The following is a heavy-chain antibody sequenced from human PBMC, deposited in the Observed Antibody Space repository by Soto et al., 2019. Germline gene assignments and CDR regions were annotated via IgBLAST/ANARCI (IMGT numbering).Heavy chain of an antibody. Sequence: SETLSLTCSASGGSITRSSHFWGWVRQPPGKGLEWIGTIYFTGNTYYTPSLKSRLTMSIDTSKNEFSLRLNSVTAADTAVYYCAGQTFTIAAASYGRSNWFDPWGPGTLVTVSS. D-gene: IGHD6-25*01. CDR2: IYFTGNT. V-gene: IGHV4-39*01. J-gene: IGHJ5*02. CDR3: AGQTFTIAAASYGRSNWFDP. CDR1: GGSITRSSHF.